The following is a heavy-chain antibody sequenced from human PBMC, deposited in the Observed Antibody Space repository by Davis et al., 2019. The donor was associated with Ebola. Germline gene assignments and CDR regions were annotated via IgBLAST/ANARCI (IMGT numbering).Heavy chain of an antibody. D-gene: IGHD6-19*01. CDR3: ARDLAVAGDY. CDR1: GGTFSSYA. J-gene: IGHJ4*02. CDR2: IIPILGIA. Sequence: AASVKVSCKASGGTFSSYAISWVRQAPGQGLEWMGRIIPILGIANYAQKFQGRVTITADKSTRTAYMELSSQRSEDTAVYYCARDLAVAGDYWGQGTLVTVSS. V-gene: IGHV1-69*04.